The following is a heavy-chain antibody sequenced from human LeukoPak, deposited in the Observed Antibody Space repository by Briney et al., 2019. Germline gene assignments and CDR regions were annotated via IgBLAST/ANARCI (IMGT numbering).Heavy chain of an antibody. CDR3: ATGDMLTSYYFDY. Sequence: GASVKVSCQVSGYTLTELSMHWVRQAPGKGLEWMGGFDPEDGETIYAQKFQGRVTMTEDTSTDTAYMELSSLRSEDTAVYYCATGDMLTSYYFDYWGQGTLVTVSS. CDR1: GYTLTELS. D-gene: IGHD3-16*01. CDR2: FDPEDGET. J-gene: IGHJ4*02. V-gene: IGHV1-24*01.